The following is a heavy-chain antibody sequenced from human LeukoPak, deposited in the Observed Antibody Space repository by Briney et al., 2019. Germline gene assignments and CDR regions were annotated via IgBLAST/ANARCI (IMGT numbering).Heavy chain of an antibody. D-gene: IGHD4-17*01. CDR2: ISSSSSYI. Sequence: PGGSLRLSCAASGFTFSSYSMNWVRQAPGKGLEWVSSISSSSSYIYYADSVKGRFTISRDNAKNSLYLQMNSLRAEDTAVYYCASRGDYGEPFDYWGQGTLVTVSS. CDR1: GFTFSSYS. V-gene: IGHV3-21*01. J-gene: IGHJ4*02. CDR3: ASRGDYGEPFDY.